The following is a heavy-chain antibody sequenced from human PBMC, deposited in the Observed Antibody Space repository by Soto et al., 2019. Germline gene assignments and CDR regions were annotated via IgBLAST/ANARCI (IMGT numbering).Heavy chain of an antibody. D-gene: IGHD3-10*01. Sequence: QVQLVQSGAEVKKPGASVKVSCKASGYTFTSYGISWVRQAPGQGLEWMGWISAYNGHTNYAQKLQGRVTMTTDTSTSTAYMELRSLRADDTAVYYCARDTLGTYYYGSGSYFLFDYWGQGTLVTVSS. CDR2: ISAYNGHT. CDR1: GYTFTSYG. J-gene: IGHJ4*02. V-gene: IGHV1-18*01. CDR3: ARDTLGTYYYGSGSYFLFDY.